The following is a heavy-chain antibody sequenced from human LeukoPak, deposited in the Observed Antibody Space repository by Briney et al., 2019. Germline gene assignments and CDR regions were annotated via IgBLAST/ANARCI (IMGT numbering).Heavy chain of an antibody. CDR2: MNPNSGNT. V-gene: IGHV1-8*03. Sequence: ASVKVSCKASGYTFTSYDINWVRQATGQGLEWMGWMNPNSGNTGYAQKFQGRVTITRNTSISTAYMELSSLRSEDTAVYYCARFTGEGNWLDPWGQGTLVTVSS. D-gene: IGHD3-10*01. CDR1: GYTFTSYD. CDR3: ARFTGEGNWLDP. J-gene: IGHJ5*02.